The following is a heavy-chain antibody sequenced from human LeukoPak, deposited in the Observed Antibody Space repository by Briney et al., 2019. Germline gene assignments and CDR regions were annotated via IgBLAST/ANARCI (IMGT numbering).Heavy chain of an antibody. CDR1: GFTFSSYA. CDR2: ISGSGGST. D-gene: IGHD6-13*01. V-gene: IGHV3-23*01. J-gene: IGHJ5*02. Sequence: GGSLRLSCAASGFTFSSYAMSWVRQAPGKGLEWVSAISGSGGSTCYADSVKGRFTISRDNSKNALYLQMNSLRAEDTAVYYCAIIAAAPYNWFDPWGQGTLVTVSS. CDR3: AIIAAAPYNWFDP.